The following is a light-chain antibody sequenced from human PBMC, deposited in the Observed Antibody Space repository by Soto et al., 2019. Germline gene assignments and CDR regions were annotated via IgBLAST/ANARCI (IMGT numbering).Light chain of an antibody. V-gene: IGKV3-20*01. Sequence: EVVLTQAPGTLSLSPGERATLSCRASQSVSNNYFAWYQQKPGQAPRLLIFGSSDRATGIPDRFSGSGSGTDFTLTISRLEPEDFAVYYCQPYGSSLPYTFGQWTKLEIK. J-gene: IGKJ2*01. CDR3: QPYGSSLPYT. CDR2: GSS. CDR1: QSVSNNY.